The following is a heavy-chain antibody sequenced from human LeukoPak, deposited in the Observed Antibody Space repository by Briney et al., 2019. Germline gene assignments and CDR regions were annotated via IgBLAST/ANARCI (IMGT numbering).Heavy chain of an antibody. CDR2: SKNRAHSYIT. Sequence: GGSLRLSCAASGFTFSDHFLDWVRQAPGRGLEWIGRSKNRAHSYITEYAASVQGRFTISRDDSKNSLYLQMSSLKTDDTAMYYCASIRGTFGYWGQGALVTVSS. D-gene: IGHD1-26*01. CDR3: ASIRGTFGY. J-gene: IGHJ4*02. CDR1: GFTFSDHF. V-gene: IGHV3-72*01.